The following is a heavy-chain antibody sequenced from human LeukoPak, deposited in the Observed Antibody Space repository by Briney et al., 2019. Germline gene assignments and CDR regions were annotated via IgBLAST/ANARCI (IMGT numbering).Heavy chain of an antibody. J-gene: IGHJ6*02. Sequence: SVKVSCKASGYTFTSYGISWVRQAPGQGLEWMGGIIPIFGTANYAQKFQGRVTITADESTSTAYMELSSLRSEDTAVYYCARDRVDTAMVTSCYGMDVWGQGTTVTVSS. CDR3: ARDRVDTAMVTSCYGMDV. V-gene: IGHV1-69*13. D-gene: IGHD5-18*01. CDR1: GYTFTSYG. CDR2: IIPIFGTA.